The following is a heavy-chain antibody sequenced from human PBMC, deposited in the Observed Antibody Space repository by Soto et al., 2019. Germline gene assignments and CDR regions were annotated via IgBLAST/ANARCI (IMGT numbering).Heavy chain of an antibody. J-gene: IGHJ5*02. CDR3: ARSLDSKTGFVWFDP. Sequence: ASVKVSCKASGYTFTSYGISWVRQAPGQGLEWMGWISAYNGNTNYAQKLQGRVTMTTDTSTSTACMELRSLRSDDTAVYYCARSLDSKTGFVWFDPWGQGTLVTVSS. CDR1: GYTFTSYG. D-gene: IGHD3-16*01. CDR2: ISAYNGNT. V-gene: IGHV1-18*01.